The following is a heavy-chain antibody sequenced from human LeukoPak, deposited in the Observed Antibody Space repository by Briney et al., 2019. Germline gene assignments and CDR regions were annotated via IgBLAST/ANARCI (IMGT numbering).Heavy chain of an antibody. Sequence: GGSLRLSCAASGFTFDDYAMHWVRQAAGKGLEWVSLISWDGGSTYYADSVKGRFTISRDNSKNSLYLQMNSLRAEDTALYYCAKGFGIALDYWRQGTLDSVPS. D-gene: IGHD1-14*01. CDR1: GFTFDDYA. CDR2: ISWDGGST. CDR3: AKGFGIALDY. J-gene: IGHJ4*02. V-gene: IGHV3-43D*04.